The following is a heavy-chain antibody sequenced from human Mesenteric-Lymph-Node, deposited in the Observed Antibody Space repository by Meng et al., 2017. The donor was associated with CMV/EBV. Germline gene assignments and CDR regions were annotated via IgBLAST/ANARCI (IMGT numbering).Heavy chain of an antibody. CDR2: IFYSGNT. CDR1: GDSISISNYY. J-gene: IGHJ4*02. D-gene: IGHD3-3*01. V-gene: IGHV4-39*01. Sequence: VSGDSISISNYYWGWIRQPPGKGLEWIGNIFYSGNTYYNPSLKSRVTISVDTSKNQFSLRLSSVTATDTVLYYCARLDFWSGYPFDSWGQGTLVTVSS. CDR3: ARLDFWSGYPFDS.